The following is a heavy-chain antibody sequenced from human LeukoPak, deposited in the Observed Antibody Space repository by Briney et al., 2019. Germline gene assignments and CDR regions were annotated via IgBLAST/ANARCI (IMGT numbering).Heavy chain of an antibody. CDR2: IYYSGST. D-gene: IGHD4-23*01. V-gene: IGHV4-59*01. CDR1: GGSISSFY. Sequence: SETLSLTCTVSGGSISSFYWSWIRQPPGKGLEWIGYIYYSGSTNYNPSLKSRVTISVDTSKNHFSLKLSSVTAADTAVYYCARDLYGGNSHASDIWGQGTMVTVSS. CDR3: ARDLYGGNSHASDI. J-gene: IGHJ3*02.